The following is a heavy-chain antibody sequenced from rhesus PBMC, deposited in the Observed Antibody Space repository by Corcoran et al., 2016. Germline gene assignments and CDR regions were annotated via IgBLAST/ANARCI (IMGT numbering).Heavy chain of an antibody. CDR1: GGSFSSYW. Sequence: QVQLQESGPGLVKPSETLSLTCAVSGGSFSSYWWRWIRQPPGKGLEWIGEINGNSGSTNYNPSLKSRVTISKDASKNQFSLKLSSVTAADTAVYYCARLGRYCSGIYCYSNYFDYWGQGVLVTVSS. CDR2: INGNSGST. CDR3: ARLGRYCSGIYCYSNYFDY. J-gene: IGHJ4*01. D-gene: IGHD2-27*01. V-gene: IGHV4-80*01.